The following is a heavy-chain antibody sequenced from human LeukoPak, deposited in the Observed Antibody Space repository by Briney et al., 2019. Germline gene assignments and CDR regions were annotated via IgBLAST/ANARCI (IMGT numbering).Heavy chain of an antibody. CDR1: GFTFSSYA. CDR3: AREGATEDIVVVRDGGMDV. D-gene: IGHD2-2*01. V-gene: IGHV3-30*04. J-gene: IGHJ6*02. CDR2: ISYDGSNK. Sequence: AGGSLRLSCAASGFTFSSYAMHWVRQAPGKGLEWVAVISYDGSNKYYADSVKGRFTISRDNSKNTLYLQMNSLRAEDTAVYYCAREGATEDIVVVRDGGMDVWGQGTTVTVSS.